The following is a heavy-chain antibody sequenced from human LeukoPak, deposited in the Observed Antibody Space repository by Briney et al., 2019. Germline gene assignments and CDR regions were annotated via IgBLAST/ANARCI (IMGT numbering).Heavy chain of an antibody. CDR3: TFGYSSGWYLSGGSDY. CDR1: GFNFNDYS. CDR2: IDTSGSPR. Sequence: QPGGSLRLSCAASGFNFNDYSMNWVRQAPGKGLEWVSYIDTSGSPRYYADPVEGRFTISRDNAKNSLFLQRNSLRAEDTAVYYCTFGYSSGWYLSGGSDYWGPGTLVTVSS. V-gene: IGHV3-48*04. D-gene: IGHD6-19*01. J-gene: IGHJ4*02.